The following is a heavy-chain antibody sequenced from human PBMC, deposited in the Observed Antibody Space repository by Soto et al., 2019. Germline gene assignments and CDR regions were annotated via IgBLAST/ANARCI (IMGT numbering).Heavy chain of an antibody. Sequence: QVQLVQSGAEVKKPGSSVKVSYKASGGTFGSYAISWVRQAPGQGLEWMGGIIPIPGTANYAQKFQGRVTIGADESTSTAYMELSSLRSEDTAVYYCARSQGSSTSLEIYYYYYYGMDVWGQGTTVTVSS. CDR2: IIPIPGTA. CDR3: ARSQGSSTSLEIYYYYYYGMDV. J-gene: IGHJ6*02. D-gene: IGHD2-2*01. V-gene: IGHV1-69*01. CDR1: GGTFGSYA.